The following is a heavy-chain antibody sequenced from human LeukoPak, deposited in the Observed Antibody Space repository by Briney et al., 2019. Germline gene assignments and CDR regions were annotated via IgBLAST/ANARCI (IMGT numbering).Heavy chain of an antibody. CDR1: GFTFSDYY. Sequence: GGSLRLSCAASGFTFSDYYMGWIRQAPGKGLEWGSYISSSGSTIYYADSVKGRFTISRDNSKDTLYLQMNSLRAEDTAVYYCAKDPLVVVVAAALPMPYSSWGQGTLVTVSS. V-gene: IGHV3-11*01. CDR3: AKDPLVVVVAAALPMPYSS. D-gene: IGHD2-15*01. J-gene: IGHJ4*02. CDR2: ISSSGSTI.